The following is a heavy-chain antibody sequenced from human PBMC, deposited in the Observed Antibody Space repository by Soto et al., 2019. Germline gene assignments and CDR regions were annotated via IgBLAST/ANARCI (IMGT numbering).Heavy chain of an antibody. CDR2: IYYSGST. V-gene: IGHV4-59*08. CDR1: GGSISSYY. Sequence: SETLSLTCTVSGGSISSYYWSWIRQPPGKGLEWIGYIYYSGSTNYNPSLKSRVTISVDTSKNQFSLKLSSVTAADTAVYYCARCQGYYYYYYYMDVWGKGTTVTVSS. J-gene: IGHJ6*03. CDR3: ARCQGYYYYYYYMDV. D-gene: IGHD5-12*01.